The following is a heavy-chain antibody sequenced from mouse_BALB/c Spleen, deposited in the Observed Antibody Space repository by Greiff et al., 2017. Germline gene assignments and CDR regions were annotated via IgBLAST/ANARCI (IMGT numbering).Heavy chain of an antibody. CDR3: ARDAGYGNPFAY. CDR2: ISSGGSYT. V-gene: IGHV5-9-4*01. J-gene: IGHJ3*01. CDR1: GFTFSSYA. Sequence: DVHLVESGGGLVKPGGSLKLSCAASGFTFSSYAMSWVRQSPEKRLEWVAEISSGGSYTYYPDTVTGRFTISRDNAKNTLYLEMSSLRSEDTAMYYCARDAGYGNPFAYWGQGTLVTVSA. D-gene: IGHD2-10*02.